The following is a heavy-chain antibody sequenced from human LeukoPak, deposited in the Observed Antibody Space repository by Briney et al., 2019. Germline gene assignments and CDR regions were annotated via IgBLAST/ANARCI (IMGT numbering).Heavy chain of an antibody. CDR3: ARSSQYSSGWYRGHWFDY. CDR2: IYSGGST. V-gene: IGHV3-53*01. J-gene: IGHJ4*02. CDR1: GFTVSSNY. Sequence: PGGSLRLSCAASGFTVSSNYMSWVRQAPGKGLEWVSVIYSGGSTYYADSVKGRFTISRDNSKNTLYLQMNSLRAEDTAVYYCARSSQYSSGWYRGHWFDYWGQGTLVTVSS. D-gene: IGHD6-19*01.